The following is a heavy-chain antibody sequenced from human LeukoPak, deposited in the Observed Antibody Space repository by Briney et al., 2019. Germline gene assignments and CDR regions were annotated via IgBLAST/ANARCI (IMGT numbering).Heavy chain of an antibody. V-gene: IGHV1-2*02. J-gene: IGHJ5*02. Sequence: ASVKVSCKTSGYSFTDYYIHWVRQAPGQGLEWMGWINTKSGRTSSARKFQGRVTMTRDPSITTVYMDMAWLTSDDTAIYFCARADFIDAGPYLIGPWGQGTLVTVSS. D-gene: IGHD3-3*01. CDR3: ARADFIDAGPYLIGP. CDR1: GYSFTDYY. CDR2: INTKSGRT.